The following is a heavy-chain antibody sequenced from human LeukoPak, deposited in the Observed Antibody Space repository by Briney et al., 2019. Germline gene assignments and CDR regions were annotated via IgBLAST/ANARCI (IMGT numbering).Heavy chain of an antibody. D-gene: IGHD6-13*01. V-gene: IGHV5-51*01. J-gene: IGHJ3*02. CDR1: GYNLSNYW. Sequence: AGESLKISCKGSGYNLSNYWIGWVRQMPGKGLEWMGIIYPGDSDTRYSPSFQGQVTISADKSISTAYLQWSSLKASDTAMYYCARRAAAAILDAFDIWGQGTMVTVSS. CDR2: IYPGDSDT. CDR3: ARRAAAAILDAFDI.